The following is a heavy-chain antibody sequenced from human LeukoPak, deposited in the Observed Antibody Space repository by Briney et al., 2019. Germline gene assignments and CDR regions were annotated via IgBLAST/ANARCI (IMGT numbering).Heavy chain of an antibody. J-gene: IGHJ5*02. D-gene: IGHD3-22*01. CDR2: IYYSGST. Sequence: SETLSLTCTVSGGSISSSSYYWGWIRQPPGKGLEWIGSIYYSGSTYYNPSLKSRVTISVDTSKNQFSLKLSSVTAVDTAVYYCARQGPIVVVENWFDPWGQGTLVTVSS. CDR1: GGSISSSSYY. V-gene: IGHV4-39*01. CDR3: ARQGPIVVVENWFDP.